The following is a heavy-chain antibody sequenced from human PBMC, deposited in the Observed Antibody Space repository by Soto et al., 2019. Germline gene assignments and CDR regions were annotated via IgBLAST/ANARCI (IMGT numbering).Heavy chain of an antibody. CDR2: IDYSGST. V-gene: IGHV4-39*01. Sequence: QLHMQESGPGPVKPSETLSLTCTVSGDSISSSGYYWAWIRQPPGKGLEWLGNIDYSGSTYYNPSLKSRVAFSVDTSKNQFSLKVTSVTAADTAVYYGARHVSVSGFEYYFDQGGQGTLVTVSS. CDR1: GDSISSSGYY. CDR3: ARHVSVSGFEYYFDQ. D-gene: IGHD5-12*01. J-gene: IGHJ4*02.